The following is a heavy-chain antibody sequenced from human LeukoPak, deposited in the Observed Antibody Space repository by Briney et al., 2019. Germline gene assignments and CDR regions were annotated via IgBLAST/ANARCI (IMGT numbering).Heavy chain of an antibody. D-gene: IGHD1-26*01. J-gene: IGHJ4*02. CDR3: ARDRSGSYWNY. V-gene: IGHV4-39*07. CDR1: GGSISSSSYY. CDR2: IYYSGST. Sequence: PSETLSLTCTVSGGSISSSSYYWGWIRQPPGKGLEWIGSIYYSGSTYYNPSLKSRVTISVDTSKNQFSLKLSSVTAADTAVYYCARDRSGSYWNYWGQGTLVTVSS.